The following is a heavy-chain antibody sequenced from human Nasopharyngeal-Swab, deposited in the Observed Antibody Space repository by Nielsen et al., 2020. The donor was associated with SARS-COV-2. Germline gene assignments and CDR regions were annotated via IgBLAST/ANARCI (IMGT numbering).Heavy chain of an antibody. J-gene: IGHJ6*01. V-gene: IGHV3-33*01. CDR1: GFTFSSYG. CDR2: IWYDGSNK. Sequence: GESLKISCASSGFTFSSYGMHWVRQAPGKGLEWVAVIWYDGSNKYYADSVKGRFTISRDNSKNTLYLQMNSLRAEDTAVYYCARVRQYYDFWSGYSSLDYYGMDVWGQGTTVTVSS. D-gene: IGHD3-3*01. CDR3: ARVRQYYDFWSGYSSLDYYGMDV.